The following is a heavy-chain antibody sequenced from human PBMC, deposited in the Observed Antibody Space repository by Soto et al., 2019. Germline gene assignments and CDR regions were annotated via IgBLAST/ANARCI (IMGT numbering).Heavy chain of an antibody. CDR1: GGSIGSSSYY. J-gene: IGHJ4*02. Sequence: QLQLQESGPGLVKPSETLSLTCTVSGGSIGSSSYYWGWIRQPPGKGLECIGTIYHSGSTYYNPPLKSRVTISVDTSKNLFSLKLSSVTAADTAEYYCARTGRYYDFAYWGQGTLVTVSS. CDR2: IYHSGST. CDR3: ARTGRYYDFAY. D-gene: IGHD3-3*01. V-gene: IGHV4-39*01.